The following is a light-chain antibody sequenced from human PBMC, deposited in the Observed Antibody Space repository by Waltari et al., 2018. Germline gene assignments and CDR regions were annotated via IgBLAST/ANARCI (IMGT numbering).Light chain of an antibody. CDR1: QSISNW. CDR2: KAS. V-gene: IGKV1-5*03. CDR3: QQYNTYSS. Sequence: DIQMTQSPSSLSASVGDRVTSTCRASQSISNWLAWYQQQPGKAPILLIYKASILKSGVPSRFSGSGSGTQFTLTISSLQPGDFATYYCQQYNTYSSFGQGTKLEIK. J-gene: IGKJ2*01.